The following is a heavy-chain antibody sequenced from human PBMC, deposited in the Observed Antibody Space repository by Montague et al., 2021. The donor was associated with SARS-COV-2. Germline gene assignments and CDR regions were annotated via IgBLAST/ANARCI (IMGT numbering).Heavy chain of an antibody. D-gene: IGHD3-9*01. CDR3: ARSRENYNILTGYPHYFDY. J-gene: IGHJ4*02. Sequence: SETLSLTCTVSGGSISRYYWNWIRQPPGKGLEWIANIYYSGSTNYNPSXXSRVTISVDTSKNQFSLKLSSVTAADTAVYYCARSRENYNILTGYPHYFDYWGQGTLVTVSS. CDR1: GGSISRYY. CDR2: IYYSGST. V-gene: IGHV4-59*01.